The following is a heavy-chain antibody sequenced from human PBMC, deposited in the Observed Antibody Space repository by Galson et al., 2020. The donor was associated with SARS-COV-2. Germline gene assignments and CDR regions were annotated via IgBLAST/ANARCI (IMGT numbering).Heavy chain of an antibody. Sequence: SETLSLTCAVYGGSFSGYYWSWIRQPPGKGLEWIGDLHHSGRTNYNPSLKSRVTISVDTSKNQFSLKLSSVTAADTAVYYCARDKDTSSWSFGPPLRSYYYYGVDVWGQGTTVTVSS. V-gene: IGHV4-34*01. CDR1: GGSFSGYY. CDR2: LHHSGRT. J-gene: IGHJ6*02. D-gene: IGHD6-13*01. CDR3: ARDKDTSSWSFGPPLRSYYYYGVDV.